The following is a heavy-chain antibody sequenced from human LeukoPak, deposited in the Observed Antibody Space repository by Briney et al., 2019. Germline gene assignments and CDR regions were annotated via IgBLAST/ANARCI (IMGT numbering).Heavy chain of an antibody. CDR3: AFICSSTSCHHYYYYGMDV. Sequence: ASVKVSCKVSGYTLTELSMHWVRQAPGKGLEWMGGFDPEDGETIYAQKFQGRVTMTEDTSTDTAYMELSSLRSEDTAVYYCAFICSSTSCHHYYYYGMDVWGQGTTVTVSS. J-gene: IGHJ6*02. D-gene: IGHD2-2*01. V-gene: IGHV1-24*01. CDR2: FDPEDGET. CDR1: GYTLTELS.